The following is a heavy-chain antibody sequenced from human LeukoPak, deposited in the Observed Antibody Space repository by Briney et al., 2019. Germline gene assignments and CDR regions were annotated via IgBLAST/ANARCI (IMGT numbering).Heavy chain of an antibody. CDR2: IKHDGSEK. Sequence: GGSLRLSCAASGFTFSTYWMSWVRQAPGRGLEWVANIKHDGSEKFYVDSVRGRFTIFRDNAKNSLYLQLNSLRAEDTALYYCARITGIEAAGDYWGQGTLVTVSS. V-gene: IGHV3-7*04. J-gene: IGHJ4*02. D-gene: IGHD6-13*01. CDR3: ARITGIEAAGDY. CDR1: GFTFSTYW.